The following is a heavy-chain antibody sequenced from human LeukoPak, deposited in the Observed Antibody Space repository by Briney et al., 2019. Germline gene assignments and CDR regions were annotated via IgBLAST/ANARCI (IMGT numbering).Heavy chain of an antibody. V-gene: IGHV3-33*06. CDR1: GFTFSHFG. J-gene: IGHJ4*02. CDR3: AKDAKSGFDYRNSLKY. D-gene: IGHD4-11*01. CDR2: IWSDATNQ. Sequence: AGSLTLSCEASGFTFSHFGMHWVRQAPGKGLEWVAVIWSDATNQYYADSVKGRFTISRDNFKRTVSLEMNSLRAEDTAVYYCAKDAKSGFDYRNSLKYWGQGSLVIVSS.